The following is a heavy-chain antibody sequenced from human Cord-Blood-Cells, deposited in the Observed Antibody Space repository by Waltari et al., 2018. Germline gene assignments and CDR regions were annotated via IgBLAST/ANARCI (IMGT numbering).Heavy chain of an antibody. D-gene: IGHD7-27*01. CDR3: ARGDGDLDY. CDR1: GFTFSSYA. J-gene: IGHJ4*02. Sequence: QVQLVESGGGVVQPGRSLRLSCAASGFTFSSYAMHWVRQAPGKGLGGVAVTAYDGSNKDYADSVKGRFTISRDNSKNTLYLQMNSLRAEDTAVYYCARGDGDLDYWGQGTLVTVSS. V-gene: IGHV3-30*04. CDR2: TAYDGSNK.